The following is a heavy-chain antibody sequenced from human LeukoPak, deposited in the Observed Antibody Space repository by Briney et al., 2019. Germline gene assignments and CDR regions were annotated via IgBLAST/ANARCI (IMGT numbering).Heavy chain of an antibody. CDR3: ARHPNWNFDS. D-gene: IGHD1-1*01. J-gene: IGHJ4*02. Sequence: PGGSLRLSCAASGFTFSSYGMHWVRQAPGKGLEWVANINTDGSQRDCVDSLKGRFTISRDNDKNSLYLQMNNLRAEDTAVYYCARHPNWNFDSWGQGTLVTVSS. V-gene: IGHV3-7*01. CDR1: GFTFSSYG. CDR2: INTDGSQR.